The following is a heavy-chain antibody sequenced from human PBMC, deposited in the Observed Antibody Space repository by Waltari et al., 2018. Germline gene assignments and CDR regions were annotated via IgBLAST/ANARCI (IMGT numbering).Heavy chain of an antibody. CDR3: ARDSSGWYNFDY. CDR1: GYTFTSYG. CDR2: ISAYNGNT. V-gene: IGHV1-18*01. Sequence: QVQLVQSGAEVQNPGASVKVSCTASGYTFTSYGTSWLRQAPGQGLEWMGWISAYNGNTNYAQKLQGRVTMTTDTSTSTAYMELRSLRSDDTAVYYCARDSSGWYNFDYWGQGTLVTVSS. D-gene: IGHD6-19*01. J-gene: IGHJ4*02.